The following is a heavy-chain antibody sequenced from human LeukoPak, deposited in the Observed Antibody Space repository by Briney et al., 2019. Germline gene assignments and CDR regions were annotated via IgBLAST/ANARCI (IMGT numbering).Heavy chain of an antibody. CDR1: GLTFSSYS. CDR2: ISSRSRSM. J-gene: IGHJ4*02. CDR3: ASISDLLFYFDS. Sequence: PGGSLRLSCAASGLTFSSYSTNWVRQAPGKGLEWVSSISSRSRSMYYADSVTGRFTLSRDNSKHTVYLQINSLRVEDTAVYFCASISDLLFYFDSWGQGTPVTASS. V-gene: IGHV3-21*01.